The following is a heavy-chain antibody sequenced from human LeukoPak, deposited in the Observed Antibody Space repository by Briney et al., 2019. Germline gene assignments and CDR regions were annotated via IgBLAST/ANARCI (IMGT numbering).Heavy chain of an antibody. V-gene: IGHV3-30*02. J-gene: IGHJ4*02. Sequence: GGSLRLSRAASGFTFSSYGMHWVRQAPGKGLEWVAFIRYDGSNKYYADSVKGRFTISRDNSKNTLYLQMNSLRAEDTAVYYCASTVVPAAIRFDYWGQGTLVTVSS. D-gene: IGHD2-2*02. CDR3: ASTVVPAAIRFDY. CDR1: GFTFSSYG. CDR2: IRYDGSNK.